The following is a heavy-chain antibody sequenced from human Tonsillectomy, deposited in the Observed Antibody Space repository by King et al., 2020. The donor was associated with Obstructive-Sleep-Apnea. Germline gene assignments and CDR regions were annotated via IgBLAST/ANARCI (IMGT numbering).Heavy chain of an antibody. CDR3: ARTDSGYYQFDY. CDR2: IYYSGST. D-gene: IGHD3-22*01. Sequence: QLQESGPGLVKPSQTLSLTCTVSGGSISSGGYYWSWIRQHPGKGLEWIGYIYYSGSTYYNPSLKSRVTISVYTSKNQFSLKLSSVTAADTAVYYCARTDSGYYQFDYWGQGTLVTVSS. J-gene: IGHJ4*02. V-gene: IGHV4-31*03. CDR1: GGSISSGGYY.